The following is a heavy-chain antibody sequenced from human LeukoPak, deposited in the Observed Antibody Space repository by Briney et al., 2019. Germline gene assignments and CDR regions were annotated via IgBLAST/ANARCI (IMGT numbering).Heavy chain of an antibody. V-gene: IGHV5-51*01. CDR2: IFPGGCDT. CDR1: CYSFINCW. J-gene: IGHJ4*02. Sequence: GEALLIFCNVSCYSFINCWICWLRQLPRKKVVWLVVIFPGGCDTKYSPSFQSRVTISADKSISASYLQRSSLKASDTAMYYCARPSAYCSGGSRSLDYWGKGTLVTVSS. CDR3: ARPSAYCSGGSRSLDY. D-gene: IGHD2-15*01.